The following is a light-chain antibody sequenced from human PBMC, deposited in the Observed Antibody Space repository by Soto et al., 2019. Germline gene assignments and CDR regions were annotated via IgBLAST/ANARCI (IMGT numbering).Light chain of an antibody. Sequence: EIVLTQSPGTLSLSPGERATLSCRASQSITSSYLAWYQQKPGQAPRLLIYGSSSRATGIPDRFSGSGSGTDFILTISRLEPEDFAEYYCQQYGSSPITFGQGTRLEIK. J-gene: IGKJ5*01. V-gene: IGKV3-20*01. CDR2: GSS. CDR1: QSITSSY. CDR3: QQYGSSPIT.